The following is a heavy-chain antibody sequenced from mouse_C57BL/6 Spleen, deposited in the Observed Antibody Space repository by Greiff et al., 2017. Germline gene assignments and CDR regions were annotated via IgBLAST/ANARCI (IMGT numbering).Heavy chain of an antibody. V-gene: IGHV1-43*01. D-gene: IGHD2-5*01. CDR1: GYSFTGYY. J-gene: IGHJ2*01. Sequence: EVQRVESGPELVKPGASVKISCKASGYSFTGYYMHWVKQSSEKSLEWIGEINPSTGGTSYNQKFKGKATLTVDKSSSTAYMQLKSLTSEDSAVYYCADSNYDGYFDYWGQGTTLTVSS. CDR3: ADSNYDGYFDY. CDR2: INPSTGGT.